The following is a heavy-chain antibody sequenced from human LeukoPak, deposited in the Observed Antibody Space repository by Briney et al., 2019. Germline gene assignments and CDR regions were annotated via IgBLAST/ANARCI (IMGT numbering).Heavy chain of an antibody. V-gene: IGHV3-30*18. CDR2: ISYDGSNK. J-gene: IGHJ4*02. Sequence: GGSLRLSCAASGFTFSSYGMHWVRQAPGKGLEWVAVISYDGSNKYYADSVKGRFTISRDNSKNMVFLEVNSLRAEDTATYFCAKGRILWFGEQSDFDYWGQGTLVTVSS. CDR1: GFTFSSYG. CDR3: AKGRILWFGEQSDFDY. D-gene: IGHD3-10*01.